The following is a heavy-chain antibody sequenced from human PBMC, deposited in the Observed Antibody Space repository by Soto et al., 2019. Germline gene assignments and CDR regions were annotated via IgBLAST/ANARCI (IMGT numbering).Heavy chain of an antibody. CDR1: GFTFSSYA. J-gene: IGHJ4*02. Sequence: GGSLRLSRAASGFTFSSYAMSWVRQAPGKGLEWVSAISGSGGSTYYADSVKGRFTISRDNSKNTLYLQMNSLRAEDTAVYYCARRSSGWYLAYWGQGTLVTVSS. CDR3: ARRSSGWYLAY. V-gene: IGHV3-23*01. D-gene: IGHD6-19*01. CDR2: ISGSGGST.